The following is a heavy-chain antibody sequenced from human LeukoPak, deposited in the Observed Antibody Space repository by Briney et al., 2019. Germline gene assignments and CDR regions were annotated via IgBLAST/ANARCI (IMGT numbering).Heavy chain of an antibody. CDR2: IYSGGST. J-gene: IGHJ4*02. CDR3: AREVVGVGDFDY. Sequence: PGGSLRLSCAVSGFTVSSNYMSWVRQAPGKGLEWVSVIYSGGSTYYADSVKGRFTISRDNSKNTLYLQMNSLRAEDTAVYYCAREVVGVGDFDYWGQGTLVTVSS. D-gene: IGHD2-15*01. V-gene: IGHV3-66*01. CDR1: GFTVSSNY.